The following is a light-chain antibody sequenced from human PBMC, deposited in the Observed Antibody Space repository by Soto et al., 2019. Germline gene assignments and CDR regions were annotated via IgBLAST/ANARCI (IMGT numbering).Light chain of an antibody. CDR1: QSISSF. J-gene: IGKJ1*01. CDR2: AAS. Sequence: DIQMTQSPSSLSASVGDRVTITCRASQSISSFLNWYQQKPGKAPKLLIYAASSLQSGVPSWFSGSGSGTDFTLTISSLQPEDFATYYCQQSYSTPPTFGQGTKVEIQ. CDR3: QQSYSTPPT. V-gene: IGKV1-39*01.